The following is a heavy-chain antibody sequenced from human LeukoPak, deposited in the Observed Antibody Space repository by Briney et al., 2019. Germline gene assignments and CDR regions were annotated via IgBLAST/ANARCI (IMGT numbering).Heavy chain of an antibody. Sequence: SETLSLTCTVSGGSISSGDYYWSWVRQPPGTGLEWIGYIYYSGSTYYNPSLKSRVTISVDTSKKQFSLKLNSVTAADTAVYYCARAVGSMIWKAWFDPWGQGTLVTVSS. CDR3: ARAVGSMIWKAWFDP. J-gene: IGHJ5*02. CDR1: GGSISSGDYY. CDR2: IYYSGST. D-gene: IGHD3/OR15-3a*01. V-gene: IGHV4-30-4*02.